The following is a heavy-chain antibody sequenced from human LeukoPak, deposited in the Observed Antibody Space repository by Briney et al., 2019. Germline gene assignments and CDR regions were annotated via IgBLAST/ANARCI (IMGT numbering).Heavy chain of an antibody. CDR2: INPNSGGT. CDR1: GYTFTGYY. D-gene: IGHD5-24*01. V-gene: IGHV1-2*04. CDR3: ARAGTVEMTPLDY. Sequence: GASVTVSCTASGYTFTGYYMHWVRQAPGQGLEWMGWINPNSGGTNYAQKFQGWVTMTRDTSISTAYMELSRLRSDDTAVYYCARAGTVEMTPLDYWGQGTLVTVSS. J-gene: IGHJ4*02.